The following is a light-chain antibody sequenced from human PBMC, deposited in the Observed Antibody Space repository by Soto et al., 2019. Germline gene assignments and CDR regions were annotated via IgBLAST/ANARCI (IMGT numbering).Light chain of an antibody. CDR3: SSFTSKSSLI. Sequence: QSALTQPASVSGSPGQSITISCAGTMSDIGAYNLVSWYQQQPGKAPRLIFYEVRNRPSCIPLRFSASKSSNTASLTISGLQAEDEAHYYCSSFTSKSSLIFGGGTKLTVL. CDR1: MSDIGAYNL. J-gene: IGLJ2*01. V-gene: IGLV2-14*01. CDR2: EVR.